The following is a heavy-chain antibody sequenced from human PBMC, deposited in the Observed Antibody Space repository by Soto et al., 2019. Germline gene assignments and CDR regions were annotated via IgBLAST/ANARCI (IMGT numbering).Heavy chain of an antibody. D-gene: IGHD6-19*01. Sequence: QVQLVESGGGVVQPGRSLRLSCAASGFTFSSYGMHWVRQAPGKGLEWVAVIWYDGSNKYYADSVKGRFTISRDNSKNTLYLQMNSLRAEDTAVYYCAREVTGTYGWFDPWGRGTLVTVSS. CDR3: AREVTGTYGWFDP. CDR1: GFTFSSYG. J-gene: IGHJ5*02. V-gene: IGHV3-33*01. CDR2: IWYDGSNK.